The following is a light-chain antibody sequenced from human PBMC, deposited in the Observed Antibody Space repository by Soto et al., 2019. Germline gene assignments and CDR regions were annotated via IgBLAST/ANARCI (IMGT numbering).Light chain of an antibody. V-gene: IGKV1-5*01. CDR2: DAS. CDR3: QQYITYSPVT. Sequence: DIQMTQSPSTLSASLGDRITITCRASQSISTRLAWYQQKPGKAPKVLLYDASSLASGVPSRFSGSGSGTEFTLTISSLQPDDFATYYCQQYITYSPVTFGGGTKWIS. CDR1: QSISTR. J-gene: IGKJ4*01.